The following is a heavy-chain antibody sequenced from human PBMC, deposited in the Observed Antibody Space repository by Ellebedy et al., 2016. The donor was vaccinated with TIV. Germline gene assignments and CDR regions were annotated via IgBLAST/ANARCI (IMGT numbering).Heavy chain of an antibody. Sequence: AASVQVSCKASGYTFTSYGISWVRQAPGQGLAWMGWISAYNGNTKYAQKPQGRVTMTTDTSTSTAYMELRSLRSDDTAVYYCARVTTMVRGVIRCLDVWGHGTTVTVSS. CDR1: GYTFTSYG. J-gene: IGHJ6*02. CDR3: ARVTTMVRGVIRCLDV. V-gene: IGHV1-18*01. CDR2: ISAYNGNT. D-gene: IGHD3-10*01.